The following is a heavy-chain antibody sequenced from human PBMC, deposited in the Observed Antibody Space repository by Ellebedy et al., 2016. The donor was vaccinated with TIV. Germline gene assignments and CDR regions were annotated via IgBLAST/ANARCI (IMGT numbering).Heavy chain of an antibody. V-gene: IGHV4-4*07. CDR1: GGSISTYY. D-gene: IGHD3-10*01. CDR2: IYTSEGA. J-gene: IGHJ5*02. Sequence: SETLSLTXTVSGGSISTYYWSWIRQPAGKGLEWIGRIYTSEGANYNPSLKSRVTMSVDTSKNQFSLKLSSVTAADTAVYYCARDLDSYGSGNYFKPHWFNPWGQGTLVTVSS. CDR3: ARDLDSYGSGNYFKPHWFNP.